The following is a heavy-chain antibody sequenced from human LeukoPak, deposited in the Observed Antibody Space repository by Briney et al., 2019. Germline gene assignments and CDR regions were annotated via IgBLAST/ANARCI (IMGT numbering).Heavy chain of an antibody. CDR2: IYYDGVT. CDR1: GGSMTSYY. CDR3: ARGLTGSSWRLGY. Sequence: SETLSLTCSVSGGSMTSYYWNWLRQPPGKGLEWIGHIYYDGVTAYNPSFKSRVTILVDTSKNQASLKFNSVIGADTAIYYCARGLTGSSWRLGYWGRGALVTVSS. V-gene: IGHV4-59*01. J-gene: IGHJ4*02. D-gene: IGHD6-13*01.